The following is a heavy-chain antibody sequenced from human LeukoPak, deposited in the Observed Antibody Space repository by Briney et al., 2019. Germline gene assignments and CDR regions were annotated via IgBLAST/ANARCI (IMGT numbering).Heavy chain of an antibody. J-gene: IGHJ4*02. CDR3: ARDRIRSLDY. D-gene: IGHD1-14*01. Sequence: GGSLRLSCAASGFSFSTYWMSWVRQAPGKGLEWVAVISYDGSNKYYADSVKGRFTISRDNSKNTLYLQMNSLRAEDTAVYYCARDRIRSLDYWGQGTLVTVSS. CDR1: GFSFSTYW. V-gene: IGHV3-30-3*01. CDR2: ISYDGSNK.